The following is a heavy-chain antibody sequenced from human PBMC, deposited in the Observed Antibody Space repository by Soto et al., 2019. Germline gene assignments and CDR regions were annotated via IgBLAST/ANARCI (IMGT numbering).Heavy chain of an antibody. CDR1: GFTFSSYA. V-gene: IGHV3-23*01. Sequence: EVQLLDSGGGLVQPGGSLRLSCAASGFTFSSYAMHWVRQAPGKGLEWVSTISGAALNTYYADSVKGRFTISRDSYKRTVYLQMNSMSAADTDVYYCAKDLWSGRRGGIDYWGQGTLVTVSS. CDR2: ISGAALNT. D-gene: IGHD3-3*01. J-gene: IGHJ4*02. CDR3: AKDLWSGRRGGIDY.